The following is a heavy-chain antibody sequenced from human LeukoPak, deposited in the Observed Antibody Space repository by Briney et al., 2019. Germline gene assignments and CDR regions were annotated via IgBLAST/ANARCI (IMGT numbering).Heavy chain of an antibody. CDR2: IYHTGST. CDR1: GGSISSGGYS. J-gene: IGHJ5*02. V-gene: IGHV4-30-2*01. CDR3: ASSLMAGDWFDP. D-gene: IGHD3-10*01. Sequence: SETLSLTCAVSGGSISSGGYSWSWIRQPPGKGLEWIGYIYHTGSTYYNPSLKSRVSISVDRSKNQFSLKPNSVTAADTAVYYCASSLMAGDWFDPWGQGTLVTVSS.